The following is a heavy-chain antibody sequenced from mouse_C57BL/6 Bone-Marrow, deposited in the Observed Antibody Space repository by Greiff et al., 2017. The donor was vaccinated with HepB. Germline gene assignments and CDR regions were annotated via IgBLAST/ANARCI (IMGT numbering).Heavy chain of an antibody. CDR1: GFTFSDFY. CDR3: ARDAPYYFDY. V-gene: IGHV7-1*01. J-gene: IGHJ2*01. CDR2: SRNKANDYTT. Sequence: EVNVVESGGGLVQSGRSLRLSCATSGFTFSDFYMEWVRQAPGKGLEWIAASRNKANDYTTEYSASVKGRFIVSRDTYQSILYLQMNALRAEDTAIYYCARDAPYYFDYWGQGTTLTVSS.